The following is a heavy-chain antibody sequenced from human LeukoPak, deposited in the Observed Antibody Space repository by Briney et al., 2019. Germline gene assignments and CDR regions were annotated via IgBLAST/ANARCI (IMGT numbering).Heavy chain of an antibody. V-gene: IGHV1-69*13. J-gene: IGHJ5*02. D-gene: IGHD2-2*01. CDR3: ARGFTPAASWFDP. CDR1: GGTFISYA. CDR2: IIPIFGTA. Sequence: SVKVSCKASGGTFISYAISWVRQAPGQGLEWMGGIIPIFGTANYAQKFQGRVTITADESTSTAYMELSSLRSEDTAVYYCARGFTPAASWFDPWGQGTLVTVSS.